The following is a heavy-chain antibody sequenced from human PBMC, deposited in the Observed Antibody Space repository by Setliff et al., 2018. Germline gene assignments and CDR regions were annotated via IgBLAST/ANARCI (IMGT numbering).Heavy chain of an antibody. J-gene: IGHJ4*01. Sequence: SETLSLTFTVSDDSFTSSRYYWGWIRQAPGSGLEWIGSIPYSGTPYYNASVESRVTISIDTSRNQFSLELRSVTVADTATYYCVRPGGTTVVARHFDYWAPESWSPSPQ. V-gene: IGHV4-39*01. CDR2: IPYSGTP. CDR3: VRPGGTTVVARHFDY. D-gene: IGHD2-15*01. CDR1: DDSFTSSRYY.